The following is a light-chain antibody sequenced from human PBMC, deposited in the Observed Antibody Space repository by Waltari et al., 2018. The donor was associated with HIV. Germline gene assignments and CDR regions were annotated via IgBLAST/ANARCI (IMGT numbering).Light chain of an antibody. CDR3: QQYHSSPFT. Sequence: DIEVTQSPDSLAVSLGERATITCHSSLNLLHTSNYRNYLAWYQQRPGQPPKLLISWASTRESGVPERFSGSGSGTDFTLSISSLQTEDVATYYCQQYHSSPFTFGPGTRVQI. J-gene: IGKJ3*01. V-gene: IGKV4-1*01. CDR1: LNLLHTSNYRNY. CDR2: WAS.